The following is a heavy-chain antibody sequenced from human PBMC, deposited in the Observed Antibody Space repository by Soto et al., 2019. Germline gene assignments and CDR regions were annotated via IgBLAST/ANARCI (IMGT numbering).Heavy chain of an antibody. CDR1: SGSISSYY. CDR2: IYYSGST. J-gene: IGHJ5*02. CDR3: ARDRLVYFISTSCYAGNWFDP. Sequence: SETLSLTCTVSSGSISSYYWIWIRQPPGKGLEWIGYIYYSGSTNYNPSLKIRVTISVDTSKNQFSLKLRSVTAADTAVYYCARDRLVYFISTSCYAGNWFDPWGQGTLVTVSS. V-gene: IGHV4-59*12. D-gene: IGHD2-2*01.